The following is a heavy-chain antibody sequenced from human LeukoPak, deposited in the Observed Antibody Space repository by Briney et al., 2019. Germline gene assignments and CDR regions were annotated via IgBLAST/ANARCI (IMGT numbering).Heavy chain of an antibody. J-gene: IGHJ5*02. D-gene: IGHD6-13*01. CDR2: ISSSSGYI. Sequence: GGSLRLSCATSGFTFSSYSLNWVRQAPGKMLDSVSSISSSSGYIYYADSVKGRFTISRDNAKNSLYLQMNSLRAEDTAVYYCARDLIAAAGTGWFDPWGQGTLVSVSS. CDR3: ARDLIAAAGTGWFDP. V-gene: IGHV3-21*01. CDR1: GFTFSSYS.